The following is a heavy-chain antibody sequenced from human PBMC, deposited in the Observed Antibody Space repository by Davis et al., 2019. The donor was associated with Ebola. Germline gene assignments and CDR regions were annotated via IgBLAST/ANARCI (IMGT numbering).Heavy chain of an antibody. Sequence: GESLKISCAASGFTFSNYGMHWVRQAPGKGLEWVALISSDGRDDILADSVKGRFTISRDNSKNSLSLQMNSLRPEDTAVYYCARDGIAAALGWGWFDPWGQGTLVTVSS. CDR2: ISSDGRDD. J-gene: IGHJ5*02. CDR3: ARDGIAAALGWGWFDP. D-gene: IGHD6-13*01. CDR1: GFTFSNYG. V-gene: IGHV3-30*03.